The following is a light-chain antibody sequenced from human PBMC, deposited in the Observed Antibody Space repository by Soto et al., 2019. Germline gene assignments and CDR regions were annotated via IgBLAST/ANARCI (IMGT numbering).Light chain of an antibody. J-gene: IGKJ5*01. CDR3: QENGSLPIT. V-gene: IGKV3-20*01. Sequence: DIVLTQTPGTLSLSPGERATLSCRASQSLTGGYVAWFQQKPGQTPMLLIDSASNRATGIPARFSGSGSGTDFTVTISRLVHEDVVEYYWQENGSLPITFRGTTRLEIK. CDR2: SAS. CDR1: QSLTGGY.